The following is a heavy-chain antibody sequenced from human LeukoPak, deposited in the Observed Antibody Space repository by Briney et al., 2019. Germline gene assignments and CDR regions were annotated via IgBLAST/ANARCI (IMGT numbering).Heavy chain of an antibody. J-gene: IGHJ5*02. Sequence: GGSLRLSCAAPGFTFSSYAMSWVRQAPGKGLEWVSTISGSGGSTYSADSVKGRFTISRDNSKNTLYLQMNSLRAEDTAVYFCAKKVNYYDTSDPGGWFDPWGQGTLVTVSS. CDR3: AKKVNYYDTSDPGGWFDP. D-gene: IGHD3-22*01. V-gene: IGHV3-23*01. CDR2: ISGSGGST. CDR1: GFTFSSYA.